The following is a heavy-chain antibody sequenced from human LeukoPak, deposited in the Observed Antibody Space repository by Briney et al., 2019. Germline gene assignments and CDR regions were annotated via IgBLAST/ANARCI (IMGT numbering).Heavy chain of an antibody. CDR2: ISGSGGST. CDR3: ARANYDFDAFDI. J-gene: IGHJ3*02. D-gene: IGHD3-22*01. V-gene: IGHV3-23*01. Sequence: PGGSLRLSCAASGFTFSSYAMSWVRQAPGKGLEWVSAISGSGGSTYYADSVKGQFTISRDNAKNSLYLQMNSLRAEDTAVYYCARANYDFDAFDIWGQGTMVTVSS. CDR1: GFTFSSYA.